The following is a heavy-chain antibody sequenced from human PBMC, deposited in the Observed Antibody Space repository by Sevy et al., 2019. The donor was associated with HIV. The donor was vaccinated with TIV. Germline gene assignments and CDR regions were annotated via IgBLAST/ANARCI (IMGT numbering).Heavy chain of an antibody. J-gene: IGHJ6*02. CDR3: ARLGTTANDYYYYYGMDV. D-gene: IGHD4-4*01. CDR1: GYSFTSYW. CDR2: IYPGDSDT. Sequence: GESLKISCKGSGYSFTSYWIGWVRQMPGKGLEWMGIIYPGDSDTRYSPSFQGQVTISADKSISTAYLQWSGLKASDTAMYYCARLGTTANDYYYYYGMDVWGQGTTVTVSS. V-gene: IGHV5-51*01.